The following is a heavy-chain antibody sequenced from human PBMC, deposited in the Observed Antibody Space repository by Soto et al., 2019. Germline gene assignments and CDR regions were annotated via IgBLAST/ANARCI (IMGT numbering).Heavy chain of an antibody. Sequence: GSLRLSCAASGFTFSSYAMSWVRQAPWKGLEWVAAISGGGGRTYYADSVKGRFPISRDNSTNKLHLQMHSLRAEDTAVYYSARSVTRSYGDYVGGSSDVWGQGT. CDR3: ARSVTRSYGDYVGGSSDV. CDR1: GFTFSSYA. D-gene: IGHD4-17*01. V-gene: IGHV3-23*01. J-gene: IGHJ6*02. CDR2: ISGGGGRT.